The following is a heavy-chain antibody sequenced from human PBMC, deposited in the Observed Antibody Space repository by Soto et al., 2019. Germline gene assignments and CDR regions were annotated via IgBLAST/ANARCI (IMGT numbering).Heavy chain of an antibody. CDR3: ARGIAIFGVAYSLGMDV. D-gene: IGHD3-3*01. CDR1: GGSFSGYY. CDR2: INHSGST. V-gene: IGHV4-34*01. J-gene: IGHJ6*02. Sequence: PSETLSLTCAVYGGSFSGYYWSWIRQPPGKGLEWIGEINHSGSTNYNPSLKSRVTISVDTSKNQLSLKLSSVTAADTAVYYCARGIAIFGVAYSLGMDVWGQGTTVTV.